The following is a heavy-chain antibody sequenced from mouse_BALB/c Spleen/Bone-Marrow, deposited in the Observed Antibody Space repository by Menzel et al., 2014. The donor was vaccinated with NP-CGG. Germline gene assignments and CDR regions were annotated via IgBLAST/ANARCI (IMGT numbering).Heavy chain of an antibody. CDR1: GFSLTSYG. J-gene: IGHJ4*01. Sequence: VQLQQSGPGLVAPSQSLSIACTVSGFSLTSYGVHWVRQPPGKGLEWLGVIWACGSTNYNSALMSRLSISKDNSKSQVFLKMNSLQTDDTAMYYCARDYYGGLYAMDYWGKGTSVTVSS. V-gene: IGHV2-9*02. D-gene: IGHD1-1*02. CDR3: ARDYYGGLYAMDY. CDR2: IWACGST.